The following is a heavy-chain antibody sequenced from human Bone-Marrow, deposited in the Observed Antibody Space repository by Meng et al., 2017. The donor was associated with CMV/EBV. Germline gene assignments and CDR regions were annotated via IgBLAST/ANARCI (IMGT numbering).Heavy chain of an antibody. CDR3: ARDDSEYCSSTSCYSLYGMDV. Sequence: ASVKVSCKASGYTFTSYDINWVRQATGQGLEWMGWMNPNSGNTGYAQKFQGRVTMTRNTSISTVYMELSSLRSEDTAVYYCARDDSEYCSSTSCYSLYGMDVWGQGTTVTVSS. D-gene: IGHD2-2*02. V-gene: IGHV1-8*01. CDR2: MNPNSGNT. CDR1: GYTFTSYD. J-gene: IGHJ6*02.